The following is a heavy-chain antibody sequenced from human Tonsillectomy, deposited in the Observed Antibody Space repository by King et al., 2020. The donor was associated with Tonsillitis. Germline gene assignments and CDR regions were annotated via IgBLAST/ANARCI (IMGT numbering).Heavy chain of an antibody. V-gene: IGHV3-33*05. CDR2: ISYDGTNK. Sequence: HVQLVESGGGVVQPGRSLRLSCAASGFTFSSYGMHWVRQAPGKGLEWVAVISYDGTNKYYADSVKGRFTISRDNSKNTLFLRMNSLRAEDTAVYYCARGDDSSGYYWSFDYWGQGTLVTVSS. J-gene: IGHJ4*02. D-gene: IGHD3-22*01. CDR3: ARGDDSSGYYWSFDY. CDR1: GFTFSSYG.